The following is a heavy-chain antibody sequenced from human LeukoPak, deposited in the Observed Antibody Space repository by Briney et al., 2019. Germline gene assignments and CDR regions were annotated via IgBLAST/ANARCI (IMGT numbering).Heavy chain of an antibody. D-gene: IGHD6-13*01. V-gene: IGHV4-39*01. J-gene: IGHJ4*02. CDR2: IYYSGNT. CDR1: GGSISSSSYY. Sequence: PSETLSLTCSVSGGSISSSSYYWGWIRQPPGKGLEWIGSIYYSGNTYNNPSLKSRVTISVDTSKNQFSLKLTSVTAADTAVYYIAMHTVIASSWRLDYWGQGTLVTVSS. CDR3: AMHTVIASSWRLDY.